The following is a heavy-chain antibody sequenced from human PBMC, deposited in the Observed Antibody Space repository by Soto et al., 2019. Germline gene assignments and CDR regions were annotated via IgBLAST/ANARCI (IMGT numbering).Heavy chain of an antibody. Sequence: QVQLVESGGGVVQPGRSLRLSCAASGFTFSSYAMHWVRQAPGKGLEWVAVISYDGSNKYYPDSVKGRFTISRDNSKNTLYLQMNSLRAEDTAVYYCARATDSSGWYTELDYWGQGTLVTVSS. V-gene: IGHV3-30-3*01. CDR2: ISYDGSNK. D-gene: IGHD6-19*01. CDR1: GFTFSSYA. J-gene: IGHJ4*02. CDR3: ARATDSSGWYTELDY.